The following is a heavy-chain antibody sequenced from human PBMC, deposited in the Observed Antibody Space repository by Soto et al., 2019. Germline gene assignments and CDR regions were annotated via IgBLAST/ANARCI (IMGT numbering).Heavy chain of an antibody. CDR2: INHSGST. CDR3: ARDRHTIYSSSWYTPYYYGMDV. V-gene: IGHV4-34*01. J-gene: IGHJ6*02. Sequence: LSLTCAVYGGSFSGYYWSWIRQLPGKGLEWIGEINHSGSTNYNPSLKSRVTISVDTSKNQFSLKLSSVTAADTAVYYCARDRHTIYSSSWYTPYYYGMDVWGQGTTVTVPS. D-gene: IGHD6-13*01. CDR1: GGSFSGYY.